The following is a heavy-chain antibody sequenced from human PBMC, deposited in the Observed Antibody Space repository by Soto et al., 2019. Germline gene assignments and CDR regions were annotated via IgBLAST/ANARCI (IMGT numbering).Heavy chain of an antibody. Sequence: LSLTCTVSGGSISSSSYYWGWIRQPPGKGLEWIGSIYYSGSTYYNPSLKSRVTISVDTSKNQFSLKLSSVTAADTAVYYCARRTGGNLPPFYGVDVWGQGTTVTVSS. CDR2: IYYSGST. J-gene: IGHJ6*02. CDR1: GGSISSSSYY. V-gene: IGHV4-39*01. CDR3: ARRTGGNLPPFYGVDV. D-gene: IGHD1-1*01.